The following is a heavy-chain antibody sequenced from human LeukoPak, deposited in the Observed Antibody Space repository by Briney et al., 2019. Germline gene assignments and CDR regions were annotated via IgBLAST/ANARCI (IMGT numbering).Heavy chain of an antibody. D-gene: IGHD4-17*01. J-gene: IGHJ4*02. Sequence: GGSLRLSCAASGFTFSSYAMHWVRQAPGKGLEWVSVISFDGSNKYYADSVKGRFTISRDNSKNTLYLQLNSLRAEDTAVYYCARDKDYGDSYFDYWGQGILVTVSS. V-gene: IGHV3-30*04. CDR2: ISFDGSNK. CDR3: ARDKDYGDSYFDY. CDR1: GFTFSSYA.